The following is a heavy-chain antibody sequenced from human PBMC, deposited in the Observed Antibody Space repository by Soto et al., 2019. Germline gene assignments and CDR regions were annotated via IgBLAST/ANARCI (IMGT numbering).Heavy chain of an antibody. CDR3: ARSAKALGYCSSTSCYGSNWFDP. CDR1: GDSVSSNSAA. J-gene: IGHJ5*02. CDR2: TYYRSKWYN. D-gene: IGHD2-2*01. V-gene: IGHV6-1*01. Sequence: SQTLSLTCAISGDSVSSNSAAWNWIRQSPSRGLEWLGRTYYRSKWYNDYAVSVKSRITINPDTSKNQFSLQLDSVTPEDTAVYYCARSAKALGYCSSTSCYGSNWFDPWGQGTLVTVSS.